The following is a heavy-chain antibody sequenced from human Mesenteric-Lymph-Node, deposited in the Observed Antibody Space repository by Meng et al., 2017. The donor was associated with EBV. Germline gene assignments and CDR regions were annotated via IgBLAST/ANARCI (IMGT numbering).Heavy chain of an antibody. V-gene: IGHV4-39*07. J-gene: IGHJ5*02. D-gene: IGHD3-22*01. Sequence: QLQLQGSGPGLVSPWXALSLTCTVSGHSISSSFYYWGWVRQPAGKGLEWIGSIYYSGSTYYSPPFTSRVTISVDTSKNQFSLILSSVTAADTAVYYCARQYYHRSEYYLKWFDPWGQGTLGTVSS. CDR3: ARQYYHRSEYYLKWFDP. CDR1: GHSISSSFYY. CDR2: IYYSGST.